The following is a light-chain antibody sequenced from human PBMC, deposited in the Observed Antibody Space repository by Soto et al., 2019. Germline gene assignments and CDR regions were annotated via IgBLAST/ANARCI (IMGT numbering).Light chain of an antibody. CDR2: EVS. CDR3: SSYAGNSPLWV. V-gene: IGLV2-23*02. J-gene: IGLJ3*02. CDR1: NSDVGSFNL. Sequence: QSALTQPASVSGSPGQSITISCNGTNSDVGSFNLVSWYQHHPGKAPELILYEVSQRPSGVSSRFSGSKSGNTASLTISGLQAEDEADYYCSSYAGNSPLWVFGGGTKLTVL.